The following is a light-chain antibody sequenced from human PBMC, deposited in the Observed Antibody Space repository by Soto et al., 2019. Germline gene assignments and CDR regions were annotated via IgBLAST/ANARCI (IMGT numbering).Light chain of an antibody. CDR1: QGITTY. CDR3: QYYNTAPFT. CDR2: AAS. V-gene: IGKV1-27*01. J-gene: IGKJ3*01. Sequence: DIQMTQSPSSLSASVGDRVTITCRASQGITTYLAWYKQKPVKVPKLLIYAASTLQLGLPSRFSGSGSGTDFTLTVSSLQREDVSKYYCQYYNTAPFTFGPGTKVDIK.